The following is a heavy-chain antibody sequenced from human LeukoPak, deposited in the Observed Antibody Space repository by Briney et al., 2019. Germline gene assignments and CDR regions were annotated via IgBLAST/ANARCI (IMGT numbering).Heavy chain of an antibody. V-gene: IGHV3-23*01. J-gene: IGHJ4*02. CDR3: AKDDHDYGGYSAFGY. CDR2: ISGSGGST. CDR1: GFTFSSYA. D-gene: IGHD4-23*01. Sequence: GGSLRLSCAASGFTFSSYAMSWVRQAPGKGLEWVSAISGSGGSTYYADSVKGRFTISRDNSKNTLYLQMNSLRAEDTAVYYCAKDDHDYGGYSAFGYWGQGTLVTVSS.